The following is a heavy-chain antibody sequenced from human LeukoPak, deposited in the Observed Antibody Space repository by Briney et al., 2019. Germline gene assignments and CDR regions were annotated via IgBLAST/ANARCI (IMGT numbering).Heavy chain of an antibody. Sequence: SETLSLTCAVYGGSFSGYYWSWIRQPPGKGLEWIGEINHSGSTNYNPSLKSRVTISVDTSKNQFSLKLSSVTAADTAVYYCARERLRFLEWLSHPLDYWGQGTLVTVSS. D-gene: IGHD3-3*01. J-gene: IGHJ4*02. V-gene: IGHV4-34*01. CDR1: GGSFSGYY. CDR3: ARERLRFLEWLSHPLDY. CDR2: INHSGST.